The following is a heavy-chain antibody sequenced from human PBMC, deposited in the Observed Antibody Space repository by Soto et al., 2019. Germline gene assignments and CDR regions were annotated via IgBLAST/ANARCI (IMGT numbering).Heavy chain of an antibody. V-gene: IGHV1-8*01. J-gene: IGHJ6*02. CDR2: MNPNSGNT. CDR3: ATIDYYYYGMDV. D-gene: IGHD3-9*01. CDR1: GYTFTSYD. Sequence: ASVKVSCKASGYTFTSYDINWVRQATGQGLEWMGWMNPNSGNTGYAQKFQGRVTMTRNTSISTAYMELSSLIFEDTAVYYCATIDYYYYGMDVWGQGTTVTVSS.